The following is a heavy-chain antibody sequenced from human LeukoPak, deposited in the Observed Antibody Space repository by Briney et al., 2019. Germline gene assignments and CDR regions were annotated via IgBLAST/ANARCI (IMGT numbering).Heavy chain of an antibody. V-gene: IGHV1-18*01. CDR3: ARDSPRIYDSSGYYYYYGMDV. D-gene: IGHD3-22*01. Sequence: ASVKVSCKASGYTFTSYGISWVRQAPGQGLEWMGWIGAYNGNTNYAQKLQGRVTMTTDTSTSTAYMELRSLRSDDTAVYYCARDSPRIYDSSGYYYYYGMDVWGQGTTVTVSS. CDR2: IGAYNGNT. J-gene: IGHJ6*02. CDR1: GYTFTSYG.